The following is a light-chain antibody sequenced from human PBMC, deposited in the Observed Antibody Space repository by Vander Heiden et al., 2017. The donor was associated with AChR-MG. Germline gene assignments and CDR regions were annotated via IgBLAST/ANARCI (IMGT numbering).Light chain of an antibody. J-gene: IGKJ5*01. V-gene: IGKV1-5*03. Sequence: DIQITQSPSTLSASVGDRVTLPCRPSQSISSWLAWYQQKPGKAPKLLIYKASSLESGVPSRFSGSGSGTEFTLTISSLQPDDFATYYCQQYNSYPITFGQGTRLEIK. CDR2: KAS. CDR1: QSISSW. CDR3: QQYNSYPIT.